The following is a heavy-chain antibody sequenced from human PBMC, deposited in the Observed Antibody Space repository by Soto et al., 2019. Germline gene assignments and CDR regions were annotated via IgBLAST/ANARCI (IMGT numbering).Heavy chain of an antibody. D-gene: IGHD6-13*01. CDR3: ARGPQTWKRAAGAWGY. Sequence: QVQLQQWGAGLLKPSETLSLTCAVYGGSFSGYYWSWIRQPPGKGLEWIGELNHSGTTNYNPSLKSRVTISVDTSKNQFSLQLSSVTAADTAVYYCARGPQTWKRAAGAWGYWGQGTLVTVSS. CDR1: GGSFSGYY. CDR2: LNHSGTT. J-gene: IGHJ4*02. V-gene: IGHV4-34*01.